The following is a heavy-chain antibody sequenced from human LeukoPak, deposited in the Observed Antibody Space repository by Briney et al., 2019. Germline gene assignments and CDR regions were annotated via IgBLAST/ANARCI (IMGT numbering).Heavy chain of an antibody. Sequence: AGSLRLSCAASGFTFSSYSMNWVRQAPGKGLEWVSSISSSSSYIYYADSVKGRFTISRDNAKNSLYLQMNSLRAEDTAVYYCATQGFGVVNPIDYWGQGTLVTVSS. J-gene: IGHJ4*02. CDR1: GFTFSSYS. CDR3: ATQGFGVVNPIDY. CDR2: ISSSSSYI. V-gene: IGHV3-21*01. D-gene: IGHD3-3*01.